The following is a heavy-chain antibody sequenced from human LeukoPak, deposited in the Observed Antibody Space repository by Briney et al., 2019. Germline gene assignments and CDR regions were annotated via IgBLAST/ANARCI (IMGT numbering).Heavy chain of an antibody. Sequence: SETLSLTCTVSGGSISSSSYYWGWIRQPPGKGLEWIGSIYYSGSTYYIPSLKSRVTISVDTSKNQFSLKLSSVTAADTAEYYCARATRYASWYAWFDPWGQGTLVTVSS. CDR3: ARATRYASWYAWFDP. D-gene: IGHD2-2*01. CDR1: GGSISSSSYY. CDR2: IYYSGST. J-gene: IGHJ5*02. V-gene: IGHV4-39*07.